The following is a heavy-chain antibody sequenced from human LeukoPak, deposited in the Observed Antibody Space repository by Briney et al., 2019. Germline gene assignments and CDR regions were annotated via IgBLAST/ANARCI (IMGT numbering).Heavy chain of an antibody. CDR2: IYYSGST. Sequence: PSETLSLTCTVSGGSISSSSYYWGWIRQPPGKGLEWIGSIYYSGSTYYNPSLKSRVTISVDTSKNQFSLKLSSVTAADTAVYYCATTGELYFDYWGQGTLVTVSS. CDR1: GGSISSSSYY. V-gene: IGHV4-39*07. CDR3: ATTGELYFDY. J-gene: IGHJ4*02. D-gene: IGHD1-7*01.